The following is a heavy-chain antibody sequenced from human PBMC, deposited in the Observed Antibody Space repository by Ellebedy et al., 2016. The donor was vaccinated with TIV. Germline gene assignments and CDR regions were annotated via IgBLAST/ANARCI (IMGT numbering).Heavy chain of an antibody. CDR2: ISWNCGRI. J-gene: IGHJ4*02. V-gene: IGHV3-9*01. Sequence: GGSLRLXXAASGFTFDDYAMHWVRQAPGKGLEWVSGISWNCGRIDYADSVKGRFTISRDNAKNSLYLQMNSLRAEDTALYYCAKDSTDKGELLAFDYWGQGTLVTVSS. D-gene: IGHD1-26*01. CDR1: GFTFDDYA. CDR3: AKDSTDKGELLAFDY.